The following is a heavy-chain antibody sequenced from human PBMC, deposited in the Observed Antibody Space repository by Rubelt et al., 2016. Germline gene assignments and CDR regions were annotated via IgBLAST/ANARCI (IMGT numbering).Heavy chain of an antibody. V-gene: IGHV3-23*01. CDR2: ISGSGGST. CDR3: AANVVPAALDY. J-gene: IGHJ4*02. Sequence: ARGSGLEWVSAISGSGGSTYYADSVKGRFTTSRHNSKNTLYLQMNSLRAEDTAVYYCAANVVPAALDYWGQGTLVTVSS. D-gene: IGHD2-2*01.